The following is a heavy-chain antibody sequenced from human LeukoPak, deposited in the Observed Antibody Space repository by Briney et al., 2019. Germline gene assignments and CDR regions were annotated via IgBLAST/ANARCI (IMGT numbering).Heavy chain of an antibody. CDR3: ARVVYYDSSGHPAFYFDY. J-gene: IGHJ4*02. V-gene: IGHV3-53*01. CDR2: IYSGGST. CDR1: GFTVSTNY. Sequence: GGSLRLSCAASGFTVSTNYMSWVRQAPGKGLEWVSVIYSGGSTYYADSVRGRFTVSRDNSKNTLYIQMNILRAEDAAVYYCARVVYYDSSGHPAFYFDYWGQGTLVTVSS. D-gene: IGHD3-22*01.